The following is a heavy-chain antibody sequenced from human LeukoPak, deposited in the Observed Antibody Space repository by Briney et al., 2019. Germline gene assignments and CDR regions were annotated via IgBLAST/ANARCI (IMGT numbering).Heavy chain of an antibody. D-gene: IGHD1-1*01. Sequence: SETLSLTCTVSGGSISSSSHYWGWIRQPPGKGREWIGSICYNGRTYYNPSLKSRVTISVDTSKNQFSLKMSSVTAADTAVYHCARQIASSGEWALDYWGQGSLVTVSS. V-gene: IGHV4-39*01. J-gene: IGHJ4*02. CDR3: ARQIASSGEWALDY. CDR1: GGSISSSSHY. CDR2: ICYNGRT.